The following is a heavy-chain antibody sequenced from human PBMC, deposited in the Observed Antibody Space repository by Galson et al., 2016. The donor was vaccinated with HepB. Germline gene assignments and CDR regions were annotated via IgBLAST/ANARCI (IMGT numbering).Heavy chain of an antibody. J-gene: IGHJ4*02. Sequence: SLRLSCAAYGFTFSSYWMHWVRQAPGKGLVWVSRINSDGSSTSYADSVKGRFTISRDNAKNTLYLQMNSLRAEDTAVYYCARDSDSDYYGSGSTPIDYWGQGTLVTVSS. CDR3: ARDSDSDYYGSGSTPIDY. CDR2: INSDGSST. D-gene: IGHD3-10*01. V-gene: IGHV3-74*01. CDR1: GFTFSSYW.